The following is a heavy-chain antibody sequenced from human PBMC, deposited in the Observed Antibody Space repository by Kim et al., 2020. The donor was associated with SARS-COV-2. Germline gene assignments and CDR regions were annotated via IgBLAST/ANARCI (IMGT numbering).Heavy chain of an antibody. V-gene: IGHV4-39*01. J-gene: IGHJ5*02. D-gene: IGHD6-19*01. CDR1: GASLSSSTYY. CDR3: ARHKPNLWTLTVNAVAGLWFGP. Sequence: SETLSLTCLVSGASLSSSTYYWGWIRQSPGKGLEWIGSVDSSGSADYSPSLKSRVTVSVDTSTNHFFLKLHSVTAADTAIYFCARHKPNLWTLTVNAVAGLWFGPWGRGTLVPVPS. CDR2: VDSSGSA.